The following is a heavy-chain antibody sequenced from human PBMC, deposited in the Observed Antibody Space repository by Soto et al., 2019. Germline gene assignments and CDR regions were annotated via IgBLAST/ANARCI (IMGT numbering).Heavy chain of an antibody. Sequence: QVQLVESGGGVVQPGRSLRLSCAASGFTFDSYGMHWVRQAPGKGLEWVAVISSDGNNKYYADSVKGRFTISRDNFKNTLYLQMSSLRADDTAVYYCAKDLIPNTVTTRGSWGQGTLVTVSS. CDR3: AKDLIPNTVTTRGS. CDR2: ISSDGNNK. D-gene: IGHD4-17*01. CDR1: GFTFDSYG. V-gene: IGHV3-30*18. J-gene: IGHJ5*02.